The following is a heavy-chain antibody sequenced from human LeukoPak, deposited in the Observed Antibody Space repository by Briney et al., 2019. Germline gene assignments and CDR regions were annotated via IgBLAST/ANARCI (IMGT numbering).Heavy chain of an antibody. D-gene: IGHD3-10*01. Sequence: SETLSLTCTVSGVSISSYYWTWIRQPAGKGLEWIGRIYTSGSTNYNPSLKSRVTMSLDTSKNQFSLKLSSVTAADTAVYYCVRDLYYYGSGSLADYWGQGTLVTVSS. CDR3: VRDLYYYGSGSLADY. J-gene: IGHJ4*02. CDR1: GVSISSYY. CDR2: IYTSGST. V-gene: IGHV4-4*07.